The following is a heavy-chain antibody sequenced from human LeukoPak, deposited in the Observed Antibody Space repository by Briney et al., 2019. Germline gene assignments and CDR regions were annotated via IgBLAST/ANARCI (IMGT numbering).Heavy chain of an antibody. CDR2: IRSDGSTK. J-gene: IGHJ4*02. V-gene: IGHV3-30*02. CDR3: AKDRYSSSSLGSASDY. Sequence: GGSLRLSCAASGFIFNSYGMHWVRQAPGKGLEWVAFIRSDGSTKYYADSVKGRFTMSRDNSKNTLYLQMNSLRVEDTAVYYCAKDRYSSSSLGSASDYWGQGTLVTVSS. D-gene: IGHD6-6*01. CDR1: GFIFNSYG.